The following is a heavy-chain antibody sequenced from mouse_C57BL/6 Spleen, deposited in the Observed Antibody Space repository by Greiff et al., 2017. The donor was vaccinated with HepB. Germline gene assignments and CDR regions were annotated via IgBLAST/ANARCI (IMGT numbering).Heavy chain of an antibody. D-gene: IGHD2-4*01. Sequence: EVKLVESGGGLVKPGGSLKLSCAASGFTFSDYGMHWVRQAPEKGLEWVAYISSGSSTIYYADTVKGRFTISRDNAKNTLFLQMTSLRSEDTAMYYCAMNDYDDYYAMDYWGQGTSVTVSS. CDR3: AMNDYDDYYAMDY. CDR2: ISSGSSTI. V-gene: IGHV5-17*01. CDR1: GFTFSDYG. J-gene: IGHJ4*01.